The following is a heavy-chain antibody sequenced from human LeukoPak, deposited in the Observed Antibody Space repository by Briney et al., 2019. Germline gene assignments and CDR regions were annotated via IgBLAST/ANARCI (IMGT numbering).Heavy chain of an antibody. V-gene: IGHV3-30*04. D-gene: IGHD3-22*01. J-gene: IGHJ4*02. CDR2: ISYDGNTQ. CDR1: GFPFKSYA. CDR3: SRSAITTWYFDL. Sequence: PGGSLRLSCAASGFPFKSYAMQWVRQAPGKGLEWVATISYDGNTQYYADSVKGRLTISRDNSKSTLYLQINSLRAEDTTIFYCSRSAITTWYFDLWGQGTLVTVSS.